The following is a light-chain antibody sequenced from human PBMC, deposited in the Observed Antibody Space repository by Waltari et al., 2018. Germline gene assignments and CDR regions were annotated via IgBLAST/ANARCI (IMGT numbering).Light chain of an antibody. Sequence: PGQSITISCTGTSSDVGAYNYVSWYQQYPGKAPKLMIYEVSHRPSGVSNRFSGSKSGNTASLTISGLQAEDEADYYCSSFTGSDTHVFGTGTKVTVL. CDR2: EVS. CDR3: SSFTGSDTHV. CDR1: SSDVGAYNY. V-gene: IGLV2-14*01. J-gene: IGLJ1*01.